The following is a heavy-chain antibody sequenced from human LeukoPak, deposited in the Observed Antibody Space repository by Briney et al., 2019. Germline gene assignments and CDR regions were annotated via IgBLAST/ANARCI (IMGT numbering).Heavy chain of an antibody. CDR1: GFTFSSYA. CDR3: AKELGRDGYSKRSY. Sequence: PGGSWRLSCAASGFTFSSYAMSWVRQAPGKGLEWVSAISGSGGSTYYADSVKGRFTISRDNSKNTLYLQMNSLRAEDTAVYYCAKELGRDGYSKRSYWGQGTLVTVSS. J-gene: IGHJ4*02. CDR2: ISGSGGST. V-gene: IGHV3-23*01. D-gene: IGHD5-24*01.